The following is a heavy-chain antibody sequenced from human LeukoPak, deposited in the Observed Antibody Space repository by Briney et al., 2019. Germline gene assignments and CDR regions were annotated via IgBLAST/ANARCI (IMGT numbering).Heavy chain of an antibody. Sequence: GGSLRLSCAASGFTFSSYSMNWVRQAPGKGLEWVSSISSSSSYIYYADSVKGRFTISRDNAKNSLYLQMNSLGAEDTAVYYCARDGLYYDSSGRNWFDPWGQGTLVTVSS. V-gene: IGHV3-21*01. D-gene: IGHD3-22*01. CDR1: GFTFSSYS. J-gene: IGHJ5*02. CDR2: ISSSSSYI. CDR3: ARDGLYYDSSGRNWFDP.